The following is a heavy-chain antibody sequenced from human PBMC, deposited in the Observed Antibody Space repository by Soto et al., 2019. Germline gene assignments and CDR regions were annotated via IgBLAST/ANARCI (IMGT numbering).Heavy chain of an antibody. V-gene: IGHV1-24*01. CDR1: GYTLTELS. CDR3: ATLISLVGYCSSTSCKNFDY. Sequence: ASVKVSCKVAGYTLTELSMHWVRQAPGKGLEWMGGFDPEDGETIYAQKFQGRVTMTEDTSTDTAYMELSSLRSEDTAVYYCATLISLVGYCSSTSCKNFDYWGQGTLVTVSS. D-gene: IGHD2-2*01. J-gene: IGHJ4*02. CDR2: FDPEDGET.